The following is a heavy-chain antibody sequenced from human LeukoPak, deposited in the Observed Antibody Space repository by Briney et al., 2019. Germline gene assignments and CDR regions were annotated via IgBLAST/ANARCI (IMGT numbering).Heavy chain of an antibody. D-gene: IGHD2-15*01. CDR2: IYHSGST. V-gene: IGHV4-38-2*02. Sequence: SETLSLTCAVSGYSISSGYYWGWIRQPPGKGLEWIGSIYHSGSTYYNPSLKSRVTISVDTSKNQFSLKLSSVTAADTAVYYRARDVGYCSGGSCWREYWGQGTLVTVSS. J-gene: IGHJ4*02. CDR3: ARDVGYCSGGSCWREY. CDR1: GYSISSGYY.